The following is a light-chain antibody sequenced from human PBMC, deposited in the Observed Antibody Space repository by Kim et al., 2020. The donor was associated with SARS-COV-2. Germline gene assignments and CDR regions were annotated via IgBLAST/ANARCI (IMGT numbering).Light chain of an antibody. CDR2: DAS. CDR3: EKYTGWPPA. CDR1: ENVGDD. V-gene: IGKV3-15*01. Sequence: VSPGERVTLSCRVSENVGDDVAWYRQKTGQAPRLLIFDASSRATGVSDTFSGSGSGTDFTLTISSVQPEDFGIYYCEKYTGWPPAFGPGTKVDIK. J-gene: IGKJ3*01.